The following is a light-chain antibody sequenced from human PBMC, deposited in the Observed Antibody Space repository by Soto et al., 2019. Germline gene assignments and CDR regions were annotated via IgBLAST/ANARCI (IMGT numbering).Light chain of an antibody. CDR2: RNN. Sequence: QSVLSQPPSASGTPGQRVTISCSGSSSNIGSNYVYWYQQLPGTAPKLLIYRNNQRPSGVPDRFSGSKSGTSASLAISGLRSGDESDYHCAVWDDSLSGRVFGGGTKRTVL. CDR3: AVWDDSLSGRV. V-gene: IGLV1-47*01. CDR1: SSNIGSNY. J-gene: IGLJ3*02.